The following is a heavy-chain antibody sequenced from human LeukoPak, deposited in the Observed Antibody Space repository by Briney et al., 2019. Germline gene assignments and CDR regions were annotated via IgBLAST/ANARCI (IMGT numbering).Heavy chain of an antibody. V-gene: IGHV3-23*01. J-gene: IGHJ5*02. CDR1: GFTFSSYA. CDR3: AKGRYYDSSGPFDP. Sequence: GGALRLSCAASGFTFSSYAMSWVRQAPGKGLEGVSAISGSGGSTYYADSVKGRFTISRDNSKNTLYLQMNSLRAEDTAVYYCAKGRYYDSSGPFDPWGQGTLVSVSS. D-gene: IGHD3-22*01. CDR2: ISGSGGST.